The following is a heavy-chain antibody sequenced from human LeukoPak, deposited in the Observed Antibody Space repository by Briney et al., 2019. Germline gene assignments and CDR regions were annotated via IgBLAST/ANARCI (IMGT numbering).Heavy chain of an antibody. V-gene: IGHV3-53*01. Sequence: GGSLRLSCAASGFTVSSNYMSWVRQAPGKGLEWVSSIFPSGGEIHYADSVRGRFTISRDNSKSTLSLQMNSLRAEDTAIYYCATYRQVLLPFGSWGQGTLVTVSS. J-gene: IGHJ5*02. CDR2: IFPSGGEI. D-gene: IGHD2-8*02. CDR3: ATYRQVLLPFGS. CDR1: GFTVSSNY.